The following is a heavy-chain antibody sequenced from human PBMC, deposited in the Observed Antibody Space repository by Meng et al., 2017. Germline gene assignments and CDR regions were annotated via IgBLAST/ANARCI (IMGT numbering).Heavy chain of an antibody. Sequence: SQTRSLTGAVSGYSISSGYYWGWIRQPPGKGLEWIGSIYHSGSTYYNPSLKSRVTISVDTSKNQFSLKLSSVTAADAAVYYCASNDFWSGRYYYGMDVWGQGTTVTVSS. CDR1: GYSISSGYY. J-gene: IGHJ6*02. V-gene: IGHV4-38-2*01. CDR2: IYHSGST. CDR3: ASNDFWSGRYYYGMDV. D-gene: IGHD3-3*01.